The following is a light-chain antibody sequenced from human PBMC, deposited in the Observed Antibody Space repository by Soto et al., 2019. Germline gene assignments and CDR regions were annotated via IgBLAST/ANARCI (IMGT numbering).Light chain of an antibody. CDR2: DVS. J-gene: IGLJ2*01. CDR1: SSDVGGYNY. V-gene: IGLV2-14*01. Sequence: QSALTQPASVSGSPGQSITISCTGTSSDVGGYNYVSWYQQHPGKAPKLMMYDVSNRPSGVSNRFSGSKSGNTASLTISGLQAEDEADYYCSSYTSSSTLVLGGGTKVTVL. CDR3: SSYTSSSTLV.